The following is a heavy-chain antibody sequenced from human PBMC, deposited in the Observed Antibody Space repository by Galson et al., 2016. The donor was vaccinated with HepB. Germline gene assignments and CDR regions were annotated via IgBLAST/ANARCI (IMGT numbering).Heavy chain of an antibody. CDR2: IGSSPGTV. Sequence: SLRLSCAASGFTFTSYSMNWVRQVPGKGLEWVSYIGSSPGTVYYADSVKGRFTISRDNAKNSLYLQMNSLRDEDTAVYYCARDPLGYSYALVRYFDYWGQGTLVTGSS. J-gene: IGHJ4*02. CDR1: GFTFTSYS. V-gene: IGHV3-48*02. CDR3: ARDPLGYSYALVRYFDY. D-gene: IGHD5-18*01.